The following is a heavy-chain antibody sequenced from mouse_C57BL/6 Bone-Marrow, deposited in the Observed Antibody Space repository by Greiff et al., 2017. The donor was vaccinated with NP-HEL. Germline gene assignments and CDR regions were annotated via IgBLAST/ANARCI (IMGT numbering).Heavy chain of an antibody. CDR3: ARWIYYGSTDAMDY. Sequence: QVQLQQSGAELVKPGASVKISCKASGYAFSSYWMNWVKQRPGKGLEWIGQIYPGDGDTNYNGKFKGKATLTADKSSSTAYMQLSSLTSEDSAVYFCARWIYYGSTDAMDYWGQGTSVTVSS. V-gene: IGHV1-80*01. D-gene: IGHD1-1*01. CDR2: IYPGDGDT. J-gene: IGHJ4*01. CDR1: GYAFSSYW.